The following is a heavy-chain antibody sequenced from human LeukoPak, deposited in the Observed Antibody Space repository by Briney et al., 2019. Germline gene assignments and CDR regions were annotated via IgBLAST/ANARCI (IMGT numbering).Heavy chain of an antibody. D-gene: IGHD3-10*01. J-gene: IGHJ5*02. CDR1: GYTFTSYG. V-gene: IGHV1-18*01. CDR2: ISAYNGNT. CDR3: ARDGSGSYSNWFDP. Sequence: AASVKVSCKASGYTFTSYGISWVRQAPGQGLEWMGWISAYNGNTNYAQKLQGRVTMTTDTSTSTAYMELRSLRSEDTAVYYCARDGSGSYSNWFDPWGQGTLVTVSS.